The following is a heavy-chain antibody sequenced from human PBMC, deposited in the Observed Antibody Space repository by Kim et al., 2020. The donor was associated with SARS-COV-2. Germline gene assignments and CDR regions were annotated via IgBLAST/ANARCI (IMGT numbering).Heavy chain of an antibody. J-gene: IGHJ5*02. CDR3: ARVALGSSSWYWFDP. Sequence: ADSVEGRFTISRDNAKNSRYLQMNSLSAEDTAVYYCARVALGSSSWYWFDPWGQGTLVTVSS. D-gene: IGHD6-13*01. V-gene: IGHV3-11*05.